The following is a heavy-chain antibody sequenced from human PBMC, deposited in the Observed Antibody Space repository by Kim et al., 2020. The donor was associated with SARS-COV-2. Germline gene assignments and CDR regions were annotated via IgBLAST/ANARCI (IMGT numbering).Heavy chain of an antibody. D-gene: IGHD3-10*01. V-gene: IGHV3-15*01. CDR2: IKSKTDGGTT. Sequence: GGSLRLSCAASGFTFSNAWMSWVRQAPGKGLEWVGRIKSKTDGGTTDYAAPVKGRFTISRDDSKNTLYLQMNSLKTEDTAVYYCTTDESSRVLLWFGELFPPPFDYWGQGTLVTVSS. CDR3: TTDESSRVLLWFGELFPPPFDY. J-gene: IGHJ4*02. CDR1: GFTFSNAW.